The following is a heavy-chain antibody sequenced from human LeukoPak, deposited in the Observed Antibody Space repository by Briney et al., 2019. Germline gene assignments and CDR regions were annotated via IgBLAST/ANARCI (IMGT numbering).Heavy chain of an antibody. D-gene: IGHD1-26*01. J-gene: IGHJ4*02. Sequence: GGALRLSCAASGFTFSSYAMSWVRQAPGKGREWGSSISSSIRYIYYADSLKGRFTISRDNAKNSLYLQMNSLRAEDTSVYYCARDNSLYSGSYRHMGVLFAYWGQGTLVTVSS. CDR1: GFTFSSYA. CDR2: ISSSIRYI. V-gene: IGHV3-21*01. CDR3: ARDNSLYSGSYRHMGVLFAY.